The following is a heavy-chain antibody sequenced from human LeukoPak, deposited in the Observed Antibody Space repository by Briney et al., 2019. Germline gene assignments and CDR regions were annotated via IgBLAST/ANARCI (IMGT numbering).Heavy chain of an antibody. D-gene: IGHD6-6*01. CDR1: GGSISSYY. J-gene: IGHJ6*01. Sequence: SETLSLTCTVSGGSISSYYWSWIRQPPGKGLEWIGYIYYSGSTNYNPSLKSRVTISVDTSKNQFSLKLSSVTAADTAVYYCARASDDRYYYGMDVWGQATTVTDCS. CDR2: IYYSGST. V-gene: IGHV4-59*01. CDR3: ARASDDRYYYGMDV.